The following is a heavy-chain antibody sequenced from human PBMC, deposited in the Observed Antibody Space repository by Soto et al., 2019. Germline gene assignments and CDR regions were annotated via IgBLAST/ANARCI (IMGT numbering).Heavy chain of an antibody. V-gene: IGHV1-69*06. D-gene: IGHD5-18*01. Sequence: KVSCKASGGTFSSYAISWVRQAPGQGLEWMGWIIPIFGTANYAQKFHGRVTITADKSTSTAYMELSSLRSEDTAVYYCARAEDTAMAPPDYYGMDVWGQGTTVTVSS. J-gene: IGHJ6*02. CDR2: IIPIFGTA. CDR3: ARAEDTAMAPPDYYGMDV. CDR1: GGTFSSYA.